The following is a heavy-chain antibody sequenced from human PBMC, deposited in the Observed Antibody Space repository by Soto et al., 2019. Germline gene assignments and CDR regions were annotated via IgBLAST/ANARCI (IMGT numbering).Heavy chain of an antibody. CDR1: GFSFSNSA. CDR3: AKVPQWVLRYNDWFFDY. D-gene: IGHD3-9*01. V-gene: IGHV3-23*01. CDR2: ISGSGDIT. J-gene: IGHJ4*02. Sequence: EVQLLESGGGLVQPGGSLRLSCAVSGFSFSNSAMTLVRQAPGKGLEWVSGISGSGDITYNTDSVKGRFAISRDTSKNVVYLQMRSLRAEDTAVYYCAKVPQWVLRYNDWFFDYWGQGTLVTVSS.